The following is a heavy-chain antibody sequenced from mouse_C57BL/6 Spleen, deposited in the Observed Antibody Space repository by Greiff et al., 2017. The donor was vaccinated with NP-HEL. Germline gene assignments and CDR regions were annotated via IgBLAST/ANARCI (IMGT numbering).Heavy chain of an antibody. CDR1: GYTFTEYT. CDR3: ARHEDLDYYGSSYSGSFAY. J-gene: IGHJ3*01. Sequence: QVQLQQSGAELVKPGASVKLSCKASGYTFTEYTIHWVKQRSGQGLEWIGWFYPGSGSIKYNEKFKDKATLTADTSSSTVYMELSRLTSEDSAVYFCARHEDLDYYGSSYSGSFAYWGQGTLVTVSA. D-gene: IGHD1-1*01. CDR2: FYPGSGSI. V-gene: IGHV1-62-2*01.